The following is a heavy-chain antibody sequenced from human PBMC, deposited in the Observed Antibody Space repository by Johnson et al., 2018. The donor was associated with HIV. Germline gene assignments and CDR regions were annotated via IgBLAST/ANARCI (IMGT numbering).Heavy chain of an antibody. Sequence: QVQLVESGGGLVKPGGSLRLSCAASGFTFSNAWMSWVRQAPGKGLEWVSYISESGTTIYYADSVKGRFTISRDNAKNSLYLQMNSLRAEDTAVYFCARVTKYYFDSSVDAFDIWGQGTVVTVSS. CDR3: ARVTKYYFDSSVDAFDI. CDR2: ISESGTTI. CDR1: GFTFSNAW. V-gene: IGHV3-11*04. J-gene: IGHJ3*02. D-gene: IGHD3-22*01.